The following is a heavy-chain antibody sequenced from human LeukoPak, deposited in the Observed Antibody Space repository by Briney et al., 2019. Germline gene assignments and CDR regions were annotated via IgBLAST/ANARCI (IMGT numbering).Heavy chain of an antibody. Sequence: GGSLRLSCAASGFTFSSYGMHWVRQAPGKGLEWVAFIRYDGSGKYYGDSVKGRFTISRDISKNTLHLQMNSLRAEDTAVYYCAKVASIAAAGEFGSWGQGTLVTVSS. V-gene: IGHV3-30*02. CDR1: GFTFSSYG. CDR2: IRYDGSGK. D-gene: IGHD6-13*01. CDR3: AKVASIAAAGEFGS. J-gene: IGHJ4*02.